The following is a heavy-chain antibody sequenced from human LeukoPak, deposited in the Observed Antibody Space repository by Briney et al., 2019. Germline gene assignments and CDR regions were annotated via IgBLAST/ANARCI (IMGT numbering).Heavy chain of an antibody. Sequence: GGSLRLSCAASGFTFSSYSMNWVRQAPGKGLEWVSSISGSSSYKYYVDSAKGRFTVSRDNAKNSLYLQMNSLRAEDTAMYYCAGEDSSSLDYWGQGTLDTVSS. CDR2: ISGSSSYK. V-gene: IGHV3-21*01. CDR1: GFTFSSYS. J-gene: IGHJ4*02. D-gene: IGHD6-13*01. CDR3: AGEDSSSLDY.